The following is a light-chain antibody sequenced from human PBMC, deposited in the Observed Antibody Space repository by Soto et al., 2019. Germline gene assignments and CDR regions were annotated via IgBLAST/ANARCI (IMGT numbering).Light chain of an antibody. V-gene: IGKV3-11*01. CDR2: DAS. Sequence: EVVLTQSPASLSLSRGERATVSCSPSQSVNNFLAWYQQKPGQTPRLLIYDASKRATGIPGRFSGSGSGTDFTLTISSLEPEDFAVYYCQQRSNWPPALSFGGGTKVDIK. CDR1: QSVNNF. J-gene: IGKJ4*01. CDR3: QQRSNWPPALS.